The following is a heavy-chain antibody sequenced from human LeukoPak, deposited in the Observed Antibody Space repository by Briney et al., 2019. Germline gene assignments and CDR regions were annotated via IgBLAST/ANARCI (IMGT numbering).Heavy chain of an antibody. CDR2: INHSGST. CDR1: GGSFSGYY. Sequence: PSETLSLTCAVYGGSFSGYYWTWIRQPAGKGLEWIGEINHSGSTSYNPSLKSRVTISVDTSKNQFSLKLSSVTAADTAVYYCASPIVAAATGRDAFDIWGQGTMVTLSS. CDR3: ASPIVAAATGRDAFDI. V-gene: IGHV4-34*01. D-gene: IGHD2-2*01. J-gene: IGHJ3*02.